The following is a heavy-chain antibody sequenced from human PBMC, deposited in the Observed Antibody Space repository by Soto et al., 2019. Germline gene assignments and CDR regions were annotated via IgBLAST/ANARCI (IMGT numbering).Heavy chain of an antibody. CDR3: ARDPYYDILTGYYKYYYYGMDG. V-gene: IGHV1-2*06. CDR1: GYIFTDYY. D-gene: IGHD3-9*01. J-gene: IGHJ6*02. Sequence: ASVKVSCKASGYIFTDYYMHWVRQAPGQELGWMGRINPNSGGTNYAQNFQGRVTMTRDTSISTAYMELSRLRSDDTAVYYCARDPYYDILTGYYKYYYYGMDGWGQGTTVTV. CDR2: INPNSGGT.